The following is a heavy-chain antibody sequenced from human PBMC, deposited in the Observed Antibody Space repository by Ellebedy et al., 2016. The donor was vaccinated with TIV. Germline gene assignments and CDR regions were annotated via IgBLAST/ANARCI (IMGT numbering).Heavy chain of an antibody. CDR3: AKFGFCTNGLCSTFDN. D-gene: IGHD2-8*01. J-gene: IGHJ4*02. CDR1: GFTFSSYS. CDR2: ISASVDVT. Sequence: GGSLRLSCAASGFTFSSYSMNWVRQAPGKGLEWLSKISASVDVTYYADFVRGRSTISRDNSKNTLYLQMNSLRAEDTAVYYCAKFGFCTNGLCSTFDNWGQGTLVTVSS. V-gene: IGHV3-23*01.